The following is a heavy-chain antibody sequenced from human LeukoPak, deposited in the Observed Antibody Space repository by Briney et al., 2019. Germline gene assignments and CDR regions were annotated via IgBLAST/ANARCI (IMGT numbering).Heavy chain of an antibody. CDR1: AYTYTDYY. CDR3: ARGTIMITFGGVPDY. Sequence: ASVKVSGKASAYTYTDYYMHWVRQAPGQGLEWMGWINPNSGGANYAQKFQDRVTMTRDTSMSTAYMELSRLRSDDTAVYYCARGTIMITFGGVPDYWGQGSLVTVSS. D-gene: IGHD3-16*01. V-gene: IGHV1-2*02. J-gene: IGHJ4*02. CDR2: INPNSGGA.